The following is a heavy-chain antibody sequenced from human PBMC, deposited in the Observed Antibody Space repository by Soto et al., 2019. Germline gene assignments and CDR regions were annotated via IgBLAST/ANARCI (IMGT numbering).Heavy chain of an antibody. D-gene: IGHD3-10*01. J-gene: IGHJ4*02. CDR1: GGSFSGYY. CDR3: ARSITMVRGPPGY. CDR2: INHSGST. Sequence: NPSETLSLTCAVYGGSFSGYYWSWIRQPPGKGLEWIGEINHSGSTNYNPSLKSRVTISVDTSKNQFSLKLSSVTAADTAVYYCARSITMVRGPPGYWGQGTLVTVPS. V-gene: IGHV4-34*01.